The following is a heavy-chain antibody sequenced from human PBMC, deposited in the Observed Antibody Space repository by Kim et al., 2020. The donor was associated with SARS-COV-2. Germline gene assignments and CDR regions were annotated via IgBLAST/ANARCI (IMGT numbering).Heavy chain of an antibody. CDR1: GFTFSNAW. CDR3: TTDERITIFGVVIYGMDV. CDR2: IKSKTDGGTT. V-gene: IGHV3-15*01. Sequence: GGSLRLSCAASGFTFSNAWMSWVRQAPGKGLEWVGRIKSKTDGGTTDYAAPVKGRFTISRDDSKNTLYLQMNSLKTEDTAVYYCTTDERITIFGVVIYGMDVWGQGTTVTVSS. J-gene: IGHJ6*02. D-gene: IGHD3-3*01.